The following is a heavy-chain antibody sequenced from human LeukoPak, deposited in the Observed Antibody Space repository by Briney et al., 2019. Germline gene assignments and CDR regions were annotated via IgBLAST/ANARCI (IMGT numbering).Heavy chain of an antibody. CDR3: ARDHYYGSGSYYNWFDP. Sequence: ASVKVSCKASGYTFTSYAMHWVRQAPGQRLEWMGWINAGNGNTKYSQEFQGRVTITRDTSVSTAYMELSSLRSEDMAVYYCARDHYYGSGSYYNWFDPWGQGTLVTVSS. CDR1: GYTFTSYA. CDR2: INAGNGNT. J-gene: IGHJ5*02. V-gene: IGHV1-3*03. D-gene: IGHD3-10*01.